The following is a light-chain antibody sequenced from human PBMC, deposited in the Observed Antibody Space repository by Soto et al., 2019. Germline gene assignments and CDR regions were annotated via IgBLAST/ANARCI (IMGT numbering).Light chain of an antibody. CDR3: QQLL. Sequence: DIQLTQSPSFLSTSVGDRVTITCRASQGISSYLAWYQQKPGKAPKLLIYAASTLQSGVPSRFSGSGSGTEFTLTISSLQPEDFATYYCQQLLFGQGTKVEIK. J-gene: IGKJ1*01. CDR2: AAS. CDR1: QGISSY. V-gene: IGKV1-9*01.